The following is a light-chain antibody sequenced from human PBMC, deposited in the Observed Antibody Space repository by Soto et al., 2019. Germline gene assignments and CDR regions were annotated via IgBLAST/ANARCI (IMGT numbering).Light chain of an antibody. CDR1: NVGSRS. Sequence: SYELTQPPSVSVAPGETARISCGGNNVGSRSVHWYQQKPGQAPFLVIYYDSDRPSGIPERFSGSNSGNTATLIISRVEAGDEADYYCQVWEATGDQVIFGAAIKLTVL. V-gene: IGLV3-21*01. CDR2: YDS. CDR3: QVWEATGDQVI. J-gene: IGLJ2*01.